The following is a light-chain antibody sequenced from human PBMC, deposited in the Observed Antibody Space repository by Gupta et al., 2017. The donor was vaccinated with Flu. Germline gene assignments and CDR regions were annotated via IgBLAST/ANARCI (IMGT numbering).Light chain of an antibody. CDR1: SNDVGGSNR. V-gene: IGLV2-11*01. CDR3: SSHAGRVTWV. J-gene: IGLJ1*01. CDR2: DVA. Sequence: SAPIQPRSVSVSPGQSVTIPCTGSSNDVGGSNRVSWYQQRPGKAPKLILYDVAERPSGVPDRFSGSKSGNTASLTISGLQADDEADYYCSSHAGRVTWVFGTGTTVTVI.